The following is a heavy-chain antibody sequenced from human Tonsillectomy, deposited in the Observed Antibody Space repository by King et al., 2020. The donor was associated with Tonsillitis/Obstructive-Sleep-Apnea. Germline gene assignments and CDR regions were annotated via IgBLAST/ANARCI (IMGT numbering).Heavy chain of an antibody. J-gene: IGHJ4*02. D-gene: IGHD6-13*01. CDR2: ISSSGRTI. CDR3: ARGYSSSLNFDY. V-gene: IGHV3-48*03. CDR1: GFTFSSFE. Sequence: VQLVESGGGLVQPGGSLRLSCAASGFTFSSFEMNWVRQAPGKGLEWVSYISSSGRTIYYADSVKGRFTISRDNPKNSLYLQMNSLRAEDTAVYYCARGYSSSLNFDYWGQGTLVTVSS.